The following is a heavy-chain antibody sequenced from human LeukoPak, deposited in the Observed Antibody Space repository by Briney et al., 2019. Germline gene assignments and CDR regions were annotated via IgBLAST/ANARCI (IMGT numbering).Heavy chain of an antibody. CDR1: GFTFRNYW. Sequence: EGSQRLACAASGFTFRNYWMSWVRQAPGKGLEWVANIKEDGSEKYYVDSVKGRFVISRDNAKNSLYLQMDSLRVDDTAIYYCARDQEGGAGSCYFDFWGQGALVTVSS. CDR2: IKEDGSEK. D-gene: IGHD2-15*01. CDR3: ARDQEGGAGSCYFDF. V-gene: IGHV3-7*01. J-gene: IGHJ4*02.